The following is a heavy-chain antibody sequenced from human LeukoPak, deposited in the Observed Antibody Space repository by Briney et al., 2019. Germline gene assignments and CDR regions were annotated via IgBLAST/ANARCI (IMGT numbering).Heavy chain of an antibody. D-gene: IGHD3-22*01. V-gene: IGHV1-58*02. CDR1: GFTFTSSA. CDR2: IVVGRGNT. Sequence: SVKVSCKASGFTFTSSAMQWVRQARGQRLEWIGWIVVGRGNTNYAQKFQERVTITRDMSTSTAYMELSSLRSEDTAVYYCARFKAYYDSSGYNDAFDIWGQGTMVTVSS. CDR3: ARFKAYYDSSGYNDAFDI. J-gene: IGHJ3*02.